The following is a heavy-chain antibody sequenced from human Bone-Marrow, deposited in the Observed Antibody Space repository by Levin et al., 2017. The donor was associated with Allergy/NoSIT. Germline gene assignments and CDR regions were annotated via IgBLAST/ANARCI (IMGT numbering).Heavy chain of an antibody. CDR2: IKSKADGETT. CDR3: NTDYQFYGMDA. Sequence: TGGSLRLSCAASGMTFSAAWMGWVRQRPGKGLEWVGRIKSKADGETTDHAAPVQGRFTISRDDSKDTLYLQMNNLRTEDTAIYYCNTDYQFYGMDAWGQGTTVTVSS. CDR1: GMTFSAAW. D-gene: IGHD2-2*01. J-gene: IGHJ6*02. V-gene: IGHV3-15*01.